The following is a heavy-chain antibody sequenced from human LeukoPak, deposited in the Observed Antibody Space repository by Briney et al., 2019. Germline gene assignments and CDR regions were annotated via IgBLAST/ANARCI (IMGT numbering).Heavy chain of an antibody. CDR1: GFDFSTYA. D-gene: IGHD1-26*01. Sequence: GGSLRLSCAASGFDFSTYAMSWVRQAPGKGLEWVSGIGGGDTHYADSEKGRFTISRDNSKSMVELQMSSLRAEDTGVYYCAKDGQSFNSMWDYLDSWGRGTLVTVSS. J-gene: IGHJ4*02. CDR2: IGGGDT. V-gene: IGHV3-23*01. CDR3: AKDGQSFNSMWDYLDS.